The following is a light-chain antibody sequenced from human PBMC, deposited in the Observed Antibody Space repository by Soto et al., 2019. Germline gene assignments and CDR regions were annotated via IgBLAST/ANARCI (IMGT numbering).Light chain of an antibody. CDR1: QTISSW. V-gene: IGKV1-5*03. Sequence: DIQMTQSPSTLSGSVGDRVTITCRASQTISSWLAWYQPKPGKAPKLLIYKASTLKSGVPSRFSGSGSGTEFTLTISSLQPDDLATYYCQHYNSYSEAFGQGTKVELK. J-gene: IGKJ1*01. CDR2: KAS. CDR3: QHYNSYSEA.